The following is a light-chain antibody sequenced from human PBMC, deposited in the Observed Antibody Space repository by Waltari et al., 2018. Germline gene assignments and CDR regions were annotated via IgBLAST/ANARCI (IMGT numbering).Light chain of an antibody. CDR2: DVN. CDR1: SRDVGSHNY. V-gene: IGLV2-14*01. J-gene: IGLJ2*01. Sequence: QSALTQPASVSGSPGQSITLSCTGTSRDVGSHNYVSWYQQHPGKAPKLMIYDVNNRPSGVSIRFSGSKSGNTASLTISGLQAEDEGDYYCSTYISSRTLVIFGGGTKLTVL. CDR3: STYISSRTLVI.